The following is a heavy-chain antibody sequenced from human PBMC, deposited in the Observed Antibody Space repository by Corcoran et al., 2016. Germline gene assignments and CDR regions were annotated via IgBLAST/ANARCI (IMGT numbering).Heavy chain of an antibody. D-gene: IGHD6-19*01. Sequence: QVQLVQSGAEVKKPGSSVKVSCKASGGTFSSYAISWVRQAPGQGLEWMGGIIPIFGTANYAQKFQGRVTITADESTSTAYMELSSLRSEDPAVYYCASHPRYSSGWYYFDYWGQGTLVTVSS. CDR2: IIPIFGTA. J-gene: IGHJ4*02. CDR1: GGTFSSYA. V-gene: IGHV1-69*01. CDR3: ASHPRYSSGWYYFDY.